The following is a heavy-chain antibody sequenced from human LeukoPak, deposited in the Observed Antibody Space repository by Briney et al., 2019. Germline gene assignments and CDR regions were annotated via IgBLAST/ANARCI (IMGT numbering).Heavy chain of an antibody. CDR2: IYTSGST. J-gene: IGHJ5*02. V-gene: IGHV4-4*07. CDR3: ARDEGVRGARLFDP. Sequence: SETLSLTCAVSSGSMSSYYWSWIRQPAGKGLEWIGRIYTSGSTNYSPSLKSRVTMSVDTSKNQFSLKLSSVTAADTAVYYCARDEGVRGARLFDPWGQGTLVTVSS. D-gene: IGHD3-10*01. CDR1: SGSMSSYY.